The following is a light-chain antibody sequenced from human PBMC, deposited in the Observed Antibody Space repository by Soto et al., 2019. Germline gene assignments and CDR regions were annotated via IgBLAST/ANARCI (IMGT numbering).Light chain of an antibody. CDR3: QQYYRPWT. CDR1: QSVLYSSNNKNY. CDR2: WAS. Sequence: DIVMTQSPDSLAVSLGERATINCKSSQSVLYSSNNKNYLAWYQQKPGQPPKLLIYWASTRESGVPERFSGSGSGTDFTLTISSLQAEDVAVYYCQQYYRPWTFGQWTKVEIK. V-gene: IGKV4-1*01. J-gene: IGKJ1*01.